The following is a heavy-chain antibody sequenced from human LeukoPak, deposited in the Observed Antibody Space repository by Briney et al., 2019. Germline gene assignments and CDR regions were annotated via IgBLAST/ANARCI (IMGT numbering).Heavy chain of an antibody. CDR3: AKDLVVVTAIRYY. J-gene: IGHJ4*02. D-gene: IGHD2-21*02. V-gene: IGHV3-23*01. Sequence: GGSLRLSCAASGFTFSSYIMSWVRQARGKGLEWVSAISGSGGSTYYADSVKGRFTISRDNSKKRLYLQMNSLRAEDTAVYYCAKDLVVVTAIRYYWGQGTLVTVSS. CDR1: GFTFSSYI. CDR2: ISGSGGST.